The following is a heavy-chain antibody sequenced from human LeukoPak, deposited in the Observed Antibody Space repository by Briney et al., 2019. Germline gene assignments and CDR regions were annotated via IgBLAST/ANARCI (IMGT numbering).Heavy chain of an antibody. CDR1: GYTFTSYD. D-gene: IGHD6-13*01. J-gene: IGHJ4*02. CDR3: ARGGTRSSWVGNFDY. CDR2: ISAYNGNT. Sequence: ASVKVSCKASGYTFTSYDINWVRQATGQGLEWMGWISAYNGNTNYAQKLQGRVTMTTDTPTSTAYMELRSLRSDGTAVYYCARGGTRSSWVGNFDYWGQGTLVTVSS. V-gene: IGHV1-18*01.